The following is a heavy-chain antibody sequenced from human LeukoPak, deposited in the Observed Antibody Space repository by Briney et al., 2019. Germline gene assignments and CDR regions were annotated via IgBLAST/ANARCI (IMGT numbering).Heavy chain of an antibody. J-gene: IGHJ4*02. V-gene: IGHV5-51*01. CDR2: IYPGDSDT. Sequence: GESLKISCKGSGYSFTSYWIGWVRQMPGKGLEWMGIIYPGDSDTRYSPSFQGQVTISADKSISTAYLQWSSLKASDTAMYYCARSSNYYDSSGYPFGYWGQGTLVTVSS. D-gene: IGHD3-22*01. CDR3: ARSSNYYDSSGYPFGY. CDR1: GYSFTSYW.